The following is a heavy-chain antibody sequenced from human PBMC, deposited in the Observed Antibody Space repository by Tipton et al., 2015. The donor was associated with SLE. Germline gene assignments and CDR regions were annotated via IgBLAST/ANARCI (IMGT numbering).Heavy chain of an antibody. CDR2: IYYSGST. Sequence: TLSLTCTVSGGSISSYYWSWIRQPPGKGLEWIGYIYYSGSTNYNPSLKSRVTISVDTSKNQFSLKLSSVTAADTAVYYCARGGGSYYFDYWGQGTLVTVSS. V-gene: IGHV4-59*08. CDR3: ARGGGSYYFDY. D-gene: IGHD1-26*01. J-gene: IGHJ4*02. CDR1: GGSISSYY.